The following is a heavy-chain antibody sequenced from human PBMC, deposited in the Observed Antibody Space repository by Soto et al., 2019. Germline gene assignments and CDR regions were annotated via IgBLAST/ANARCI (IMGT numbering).Heavy chain of an antibody. Sequence: QTLSLTCTFSGFSLSTSGMCVSWIRQPPGKALEWLALIDWDDDKYYSTSLKTRLTISKDTSKNQVVLTMTNMDPVDTATYYCARIPTLRVTTLYYYYGMDVWGQGTTVTVSS. CDR3: ARIPTLRVTTLYYYYGMDV. J-gene: IGHJ6*02. V-gene: IGHV2-70*01. CDR1: GFSLSTSGMC. CDR2: IDWDDDK. D-gene: IGHD4-17*01.